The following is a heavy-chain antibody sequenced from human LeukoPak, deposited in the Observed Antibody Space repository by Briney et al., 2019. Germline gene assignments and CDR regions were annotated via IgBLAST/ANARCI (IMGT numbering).Heavy chain of an antibody. V-gene: IGHV3-23*01. D-gene: IGHD6-19*01. CDR2: ISGSGGST. CDR3: AKGLAGAGHFDY. CDR1: GFTFSSHA. Sequence: PGGSLRLSCAASGFTFSSHAMSWVRQAPGKGLEWVSAISGSGGSTYYADSVKGRFTISRDKSKNTLYLQMNSLRAEDTAVYYCAKGLAGAGHFDYWGQGTLVTVSS. J-gene: IGHJ4*02.